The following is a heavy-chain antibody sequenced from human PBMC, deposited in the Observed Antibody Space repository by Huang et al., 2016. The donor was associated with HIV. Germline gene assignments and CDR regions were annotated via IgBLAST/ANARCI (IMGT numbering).Heavy chain of an antibody. V-gene: IGHV1-18*01. J-gene: IGHJ3*01. CDR3: ARDPYYSNRWKRNDASFL. Sequence: QVQLVQSGGEVMQPGASVRVYCKASGYDFGSYGMRWVRQAPGQGLEWLGWIGSDRRDTSAAQKFQGRVTMTTDTSTTTTYMELRSLRSDDTAMYYCARDPYYSNRWKRNDASFLWGQGTMITVSS. CDR2: IGSDRRDT. D-gene: IGHD4-4*01. CDR1: GYDFGSYG.